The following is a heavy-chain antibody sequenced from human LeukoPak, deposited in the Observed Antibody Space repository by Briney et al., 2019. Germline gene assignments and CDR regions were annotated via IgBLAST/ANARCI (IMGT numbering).Heavy chain of an antibody. V-gene: IGHV4-59*01. D-gene: IGHD3-22*01. Sequence: SETLSLTCTVSGGSISSYYWSWIRQPPGKGLEWIGYIYYSGSTNYSPSLKSRVTISVDTSKNQFSLKLSSVTAADTAVYYCARLWRGDSSGYYSAEWYFDLWGRGTLVTVSS. CDR1: GGSISSYY. CDR2: IYYSGST. J-gene: IGHJ2*01. CDR3: ARLWRGDSSGYYSAEWYFDL.